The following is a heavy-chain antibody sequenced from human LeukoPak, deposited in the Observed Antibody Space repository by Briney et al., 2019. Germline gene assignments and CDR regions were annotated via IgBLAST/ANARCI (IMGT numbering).Heavy chain of an antibody. Sequence: PSETLSLTCTVSGGSISSYYWSWIRQPLGKGLEWIGYIYYSGSTNYNPSLKSRVTISVDTSKNQFSLKLSSVTAADTAVYYCARGQGPMVRGVYFLDYWGRGTLVTVSS. CDR3: ARGQGPMVRGVYFLDY. CDR1: GGSISSYY. V-gene: IGHV4-59*01. CDR2: IYYSGST. D-gene: IGHD3-10*01. J-gene: IGHJ4*02.